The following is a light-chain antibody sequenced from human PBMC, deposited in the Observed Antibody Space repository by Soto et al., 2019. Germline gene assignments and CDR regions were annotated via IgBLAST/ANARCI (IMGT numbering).Light chain of an antibody. CDR3: QQGTSFPLT. CDR2: AAA. J-gene: IGKJ3*01. CDR1: QDIGSR. V-gene: IGKV1-12*01. Sequence: DIQMTQSPSSLSASVGDRVNISCRASQDIGSRLAWYQQKPGKAPKILIYAAATLHSGVPSRCSATFSATDFPLTINSLQPEDLASYFCQQGTSFPLTFGPGTKVDLK.